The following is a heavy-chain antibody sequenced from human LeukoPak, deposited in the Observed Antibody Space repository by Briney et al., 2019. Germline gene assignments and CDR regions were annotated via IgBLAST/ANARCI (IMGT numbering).Heavy chain of an antibody. V-gene: IGHV3-23*01. D-gene: IGHD3-22*01. CDR2: ISGSGGST. CDR3: AKDHDSSEVFGYFDY. Sequence: GGSLGLSCAASGFTFSSYAMSWVRQAPGKGLEWVSAISGSGGSTYYADSVKGRFTISRDNSKNTLYLQMNSLRAEDTAVYYCAKDHDSSEVFGYFDYWGQGTLVTVSS. CDR1: GFTFSSYA. J-gene: IGHJ4*02.